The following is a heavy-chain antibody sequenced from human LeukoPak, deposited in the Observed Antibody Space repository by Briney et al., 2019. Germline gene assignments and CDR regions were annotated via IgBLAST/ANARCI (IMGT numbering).Heavy chain of an antibody. CDR2: IYPGDSDT. Sequence: GESLKISCKGSGYSFTSYWIGWVRQMPGKGLEWMGIIYPGDSDTRYSPSFQGQVTISADKSISTAHLQWSSLKASDTAMYYCARKDVAARGAFDIWGQGTMVTVSS. D-gene: IGHD6-6*01. CDR1: GYSFTSYW. CDR3: ARKDVAARGAFDI. V-gene: IGHV5-51*01. J-gene: IGHJ3*02.